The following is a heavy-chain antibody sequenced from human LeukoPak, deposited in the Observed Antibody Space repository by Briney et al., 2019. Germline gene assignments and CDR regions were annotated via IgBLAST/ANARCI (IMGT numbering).Heavy chain of an antibody. J-gene: IGHJ4*02. V-gene: IGHV1-8*03. Sequence: ASAKVSCKASGYTFTSYDINWVRQATGQGLEWMGWMNPNSGNTGYAQKFQGRVTITRNTSISTAYMELSSLRSEDTAVYYCARGEAVAGTHFDYWGQGTLVTVSS. CDR3: ARGEAVAGTHFDY. CDR2: MNPNSGNT. CDR1: GYTFTSYD. D-gene: IGHD6-19*01.